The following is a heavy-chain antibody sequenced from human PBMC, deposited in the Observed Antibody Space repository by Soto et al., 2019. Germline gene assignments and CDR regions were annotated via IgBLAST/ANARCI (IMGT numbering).Heavy chain of an antibody. D-gene: IGHD6-13*01. CDR2: INPNSGGT. Sequence: ASVKVSCKASGYTFTGYYMHWVRQAPGQGLEWMGWINPNSGGTNYAQKFQGRVTMTRDTSISTAYMELSRLRSDDTAVYYCASGRMETGYSSSWHHFDYWGQGTLVTVPS. CDR1: GYTFTGYY. J-gene: IGHJ4*02. V-gene: IGHV1-2*02. CDR3: ASGRMETGYSSSWHHFDY.